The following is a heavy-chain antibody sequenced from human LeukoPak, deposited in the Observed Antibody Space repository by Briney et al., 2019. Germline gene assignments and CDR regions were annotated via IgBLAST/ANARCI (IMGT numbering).Heavy chain of an antibody. D-gene: IGHD3-22*01. CDR2: FSGSGGST. CDR1: GFTFSSYA. Sequence: GGSLRLSCAAPGFTFSSYAMSWVRQAPGKGLECISGFSGSGGSTYYADSVKGRFTISRDNSKNTLYLQMNSLRAEDTAVYYCAKAYSSGYYSGEDAFDIWGQGTMVTVSS. CDR3: AKAYSSGYYSGEDAFDI. J-gene: IGHJ3*02. V-gene: IGHV3-23*01.